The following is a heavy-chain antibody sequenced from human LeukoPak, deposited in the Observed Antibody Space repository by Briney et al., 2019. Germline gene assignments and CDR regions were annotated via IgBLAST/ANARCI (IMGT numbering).Heavy chain of an antibody. CDR1: GFTFSTYA. D-gene: IGHD4-17*01. J-gene: IGHJ2*01. CDR2: IVGSGAST. CDR3: AKVRVVGDYNWFFDL. V-gene: IGHV3-23*01. Sequence: GGSLRLSCAASGFTFSTYAMSWVRQAPGPGLEWVSAIVGSGASTYYADSVKGRFTISRDNSKNTLHLQMNSLRVEDTAIYHCAKVRVVGDYNWFFDLWGRGTLVTVSS.